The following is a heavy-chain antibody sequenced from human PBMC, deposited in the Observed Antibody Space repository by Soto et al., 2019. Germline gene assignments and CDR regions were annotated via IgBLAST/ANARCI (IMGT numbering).Heavy chain of an antibody. J-gene: IGHJ5*02. CDR2: IYYSGKT. D-gene: IGHD5-18*01. CDR3: ARGIQEGFDP. Sequence: QVSLQESGPGLVKPSQTLSLTCFVSGDSITNGEYYWSWIRQPPRKALGWIAYIYYSGKTHYNPSLKSRVTISLDPSKNHFSLKMTSVTDADTAVYSCARGIQEGFDPWGQGTLVTVSS. CDR1: GDSITNGEYY. V-gene: IGHV4-30-4*01.